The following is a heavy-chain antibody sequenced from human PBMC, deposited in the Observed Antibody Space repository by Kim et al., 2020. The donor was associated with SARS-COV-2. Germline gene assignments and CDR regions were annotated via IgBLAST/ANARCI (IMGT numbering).Heavy chain of an antibody. CDR1: GFTFSSYS. CDR2: ISSSSSYI. D-gene: IGHD5-18*01. Sequence: GGSLRLSCAASGFTFSSYSMNWVRQAPGKGLEWVSSISSSSSYIYYADSVKGRFTISRDNAKNSLYLQMNSLRAEDTAVYYCAREERGYSYGDPSFDYWGQGTLVTVSS. J-gene: IGHJ4*02. V-gene: IGHV3-21*01. CDR3: AREERGYSYGDPSFDY.